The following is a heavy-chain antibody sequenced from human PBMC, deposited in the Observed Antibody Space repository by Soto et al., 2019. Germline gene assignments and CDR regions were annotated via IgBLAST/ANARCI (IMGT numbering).Heavy chain of an antibody. CDR2: IYHGGNI. V-gene: IGHV4-4*02. CDR3: ARHVGGIMSGSYQGFDP. CDR1: GDSINSTDW. Sequence: TLSLTCAVSGDSINSTDWWNWGRQSPGKGLEWIGEIYHGGNIYYNPSLKSRVTISMDKSKNQFSLRLSSVTAADTAVYYCARHVGGIMSGSYQGFDPWGQGTLVTVSS. J-gene: IGHJ5*02. D-gene: IGHD3-3*01.